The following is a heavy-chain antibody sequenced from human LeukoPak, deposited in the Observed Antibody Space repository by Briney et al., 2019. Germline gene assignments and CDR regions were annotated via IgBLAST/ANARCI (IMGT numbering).Heavy chain of an antibody. D-gene: IGHD3-22*01. Sequence: GGSLRLSCAASGFTFSNYAIHWARQAPGKGLEWVAFISYDGSNIDYAKSVRGRFTISRDSSKNELHLQMTNLRVEDTAVYYCAMTYSQESSAYFGPFDIWGQGTLVTVSS. CDR1: GFTFSNYA. J-gene: IGHJ3*02. V-gene: IGHV3-30*03. CDR2: ISYDGSNI. CDR3: AMTYSQESSAYFGPFDI.